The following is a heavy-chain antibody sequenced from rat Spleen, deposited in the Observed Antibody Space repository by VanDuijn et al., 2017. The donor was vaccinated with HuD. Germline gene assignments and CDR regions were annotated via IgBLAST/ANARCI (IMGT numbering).Heavy chain of an antibody. V-gene: IGHV2-63*01. J-gene: IGHJ2*01. CDR3: TIHPRY. D-gene: IGHD3-1*01. CDR1: GFSLIRYN. CDR2: MRYNGDT. Sequence: QVQLKESGPGLVQPSQTLSLTCTVSGFSLIRYNVHWVRQPPGKGLEWMGRMRYNGDTSSNSALKSRLSISRDTSKNQVFLKMNSLQTDDTGTYYCTIHPRYWGQGVMVTVSS.